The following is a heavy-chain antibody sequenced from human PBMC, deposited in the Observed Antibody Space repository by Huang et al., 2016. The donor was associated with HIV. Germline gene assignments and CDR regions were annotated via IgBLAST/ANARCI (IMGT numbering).Heavy chain of an antibody. D-gene: IGHD6-13*01. Sequence: EVQLVDSGGGLVKPGGSLRLSCAASGFSLDSFNMFWVRQTSERGVRGGAAISTSSSLIEYADAVKGGFSIARDNAKNSLYLQMNSLRGEDTAVYYCVKDRGQQLSPFDSWGQGTLVTVSS. CDR2: ISTSSSLI. V-gene: IGHV3-21*01. J-gene: IGHJ4*02. CDR3: VKDRGQQLSPFDS. CDR1: GFSLDSFN.